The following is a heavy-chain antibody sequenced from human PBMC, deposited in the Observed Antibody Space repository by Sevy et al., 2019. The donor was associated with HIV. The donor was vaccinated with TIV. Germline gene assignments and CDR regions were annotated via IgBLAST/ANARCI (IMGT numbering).Heavy chain of an antibody. CDR1: GGSINNYY. Sequence: SETLSLTCTVSGGSINNYYWSWIRQTAGTGLEFIGRIYTTGQTNYNPSLRSRVTMSIDTSKNEFSLKLTSVTAADTAVYYCARDRLFKARGISVDIWGQGTLVTVSS. CDR3: ARDRLFKARGISVDI. D-gene: IGHD3-10*01. CDR2: IYTTGQT. J-gene: IGHJ3*02. V-gene: IGHV4-4*07.